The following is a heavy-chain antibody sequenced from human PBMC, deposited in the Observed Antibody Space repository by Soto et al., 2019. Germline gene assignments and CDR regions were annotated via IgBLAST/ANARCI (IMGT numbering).Heavy chain of an antibody. CDR2: ISGSGGST. J-gene: IGHJ1*01. D-gene: IGHD6-19*01. CDR3: ATTLGPKVAGYFQH. CDR1: EFTFSSYA. V-gene: IGHV3-23*01. Sequence: GGSLRLSCAASEFTFSSYAMSWVRQAPGKGLEWVSAISGSGGSTYYADSVKGRFTISRDNSKNTLYLQMNSLRAEDTAVYYCATTLGPKVAGYFQHWGQGTLVTVS.